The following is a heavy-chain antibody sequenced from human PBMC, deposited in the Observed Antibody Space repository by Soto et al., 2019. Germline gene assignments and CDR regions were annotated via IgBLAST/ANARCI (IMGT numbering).Heavy chain of an antibody. CDR3: ARVLGYCSGGSCYGGSYYYYGMDV. CDR1: GGTFSSYA. V-gene: IGHV1-69*01. CDR2: IIPIFGTA. Sequence: QVQLVQSGAEVKKPGSSVKVSCKASGGTFSSYAISWVPQAPGQGLEWMGGIIPIFGTANYAQKFQGRVTITADESTSTAYMELSSLRSEDTAVYYCARVLGYCSGGSCYGGSYYYYGMDVWGQGTTVTVSS. J-gene: IGHJ6*02. D-gene: IGHD2-15*01.